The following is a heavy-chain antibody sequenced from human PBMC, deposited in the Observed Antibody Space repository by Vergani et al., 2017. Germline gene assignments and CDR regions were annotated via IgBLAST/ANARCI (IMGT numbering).Heavy chain of an antibody. CDR3: ASXKTLTGGKYYFDY. CDR2: MNLNSGNT. D-gene: IGHD3-16*01. CDR1: GYTFSSYD. V-gene: IGHV1-8*01. Sequence: QVQLVQSGAEVQKPGASVKVSCQASGYTFSSYDINWVRQATGQGLEWMGWMNLNSGNTGYAQKFQGRVTMTRNTSIGTAYMELSSLRSEDTAVYYCASXKTLTGGKYYFDYWGQGTLVTVSS. J-gene: IGHJ4*02.